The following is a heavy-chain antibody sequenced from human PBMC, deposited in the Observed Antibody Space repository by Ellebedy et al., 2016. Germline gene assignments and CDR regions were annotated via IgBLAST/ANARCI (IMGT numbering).Heavy chain of an antibody. V-gene: IGHV1-18*01. J-gene: IGHJ5*02. CDR2: ISAYNGNT. CDR1: GYTFTSYG. Sequence: ASVKVSCKASGYTFTSYGISWVRQAPGQGLEWMGWISAYNGNTNYAQKLQGRVTMTTDTSTSTAYMELRSLRSDDTAVYYCATIRRITMVRGVFSNWFDPWGQGTLVTVSS. D-gene: IGHD3-10*01. CDR3: ATIRRITMVRGVFSNWFDP.